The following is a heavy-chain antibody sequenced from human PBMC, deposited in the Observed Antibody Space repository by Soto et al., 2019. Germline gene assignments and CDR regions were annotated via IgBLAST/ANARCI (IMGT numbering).Heavy chain of an antibody. D-gene: IGHD1-1*01. V-gene: IGHV3-23*01. CDR2: VSGSGGST. Sequence: EVQLLESGGGLVQPGGSLRLSCAASGFTFSSHAMIWVRQPPGKGLEWVSAVSGSGGSTYYADSVKGRFTISRDNSKNTLYLQMTRLRAEDTAVYYCAKDPTGGRYFDYWGQGTLVTVSS. J-gene: IGHJ4*02. CDR1: GFTFSSHA. CDR3: AKDPTGGRYFDY.